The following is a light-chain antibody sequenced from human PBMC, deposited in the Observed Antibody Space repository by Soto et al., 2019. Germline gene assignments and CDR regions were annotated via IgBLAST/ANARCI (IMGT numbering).Light chain of an antibody. Sequence: EIVLTQSPGTLSLSPGERATLSCRASQSVNSRFLAWYQQKPGQAPRLLMYGASPRATGIPDRFSGSGSGADFTLTISRLEPEDFAVYYCQQYGSSPPMYTFGQGTKLEIK. CDR1: QSVNSRF. CDR3: QQYGSSPPMYT. V-gene: IGKV3-20*01. J-gene: IGKJ2*01. CDR2: GAS.